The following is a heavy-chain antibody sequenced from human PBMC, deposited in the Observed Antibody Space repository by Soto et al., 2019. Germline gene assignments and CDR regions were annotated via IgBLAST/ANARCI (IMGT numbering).Heavy chain of an antibody. CDR3: ARRFLRSYYMDV. CDR2: IYYSGST. J-gene: IGHJ6*03. D-gene: IGHD5-12*01. V-gene: IGHV4-39*01. CDR1: GGSISSSSYY. Sequence: PSETLSLTCTVSGGSISSSSYYWGWIRQPPGKGLEWIGSIYYSGSTYYNPSLKSRVTISVDTSKNQFSLKLSSVTAADTAVYYCARRFLRSYYMDVWGKGTTVTVSS.